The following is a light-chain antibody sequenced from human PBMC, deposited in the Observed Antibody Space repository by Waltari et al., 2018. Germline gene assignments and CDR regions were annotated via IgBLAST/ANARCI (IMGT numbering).Light chain of an antibody. V-gene: IGKV3-20*01. J-gene: IGKJ5*01. CDR3: QNNGSSLRT. CDR2: GAS. Sequence: TAYTQSPPPLSLSPGERATLFCRASQRVSSSYLAWYQQKPGQAPRLLIYGASSRTTAIPDRFSGSGSEKAFTLCISRLETEDSAVFGCQNNGSSLRTFDEGPRVE. CDR1: QRVSSSY.